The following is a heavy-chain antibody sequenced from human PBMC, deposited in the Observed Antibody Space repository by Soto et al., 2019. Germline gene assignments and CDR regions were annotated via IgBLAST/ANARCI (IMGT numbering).Heavy chain of an antibody. CDR1: GFTFSSYA. CDR3: SKVQGLATVTDYFDY. D-gene: IGHD4-17*01. V-gene: IGHV3-23*01. J-gene: IGHJ4*02. CDR2: ISGSGCST. Sequence: GGSLRLSCAASGFTFSSYAMSWVRQAPGKGLEWVSAISGSGCSTYYADSVKGRFTISRDNSKNTLYLQMNSLRAVDTAVYSCSKVQGLATVTDYFDYWGQGALVTVSS.